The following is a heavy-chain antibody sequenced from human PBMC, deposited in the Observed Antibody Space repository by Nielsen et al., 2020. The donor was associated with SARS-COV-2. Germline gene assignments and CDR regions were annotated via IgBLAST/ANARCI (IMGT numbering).Heavy chain of an antibody. D-gene: IGHD5-18*01. V-gene: IGHV4-34*01. CDR2: ISHSGTT. Sequence: SETLSLTCAVSGESFSGYYQWSWIRQPPGKGLEWIGEISHSGTTNYNPSLKSRVTISVDTSKNQFSLKLSSVTAADTAVYYCARANTAMVKFDYWGQGTLVTVSS. CDR1: GESFSGYY. J-gene: IGHJ4*02. CDR3: ARANTAMVKFDY.